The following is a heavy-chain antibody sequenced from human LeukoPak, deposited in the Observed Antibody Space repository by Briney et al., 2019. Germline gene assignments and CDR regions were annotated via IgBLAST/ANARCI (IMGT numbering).Heavy chain of an antibody. CDR1: GFTFSDYY. Sequence: SPGGSLRLSCAASGFTFSDYYMSWIRQAPGKGLEWVSYISSSGSTIYYADSVKGRFTISRDNAKNSLYLQLNSLRAEDTAVYYCARDRNLLGIVGATTRNYYYYYYMDVWGKGTTVTVSS. D-gene: IGHD1-26*01. J-gene: IGHJ6*03. V-gene: IGHV3-11*04. CDR2: ISSSGSTI. CDR3: ARDRNLLGIVGATTRNYYYYYYMDV.